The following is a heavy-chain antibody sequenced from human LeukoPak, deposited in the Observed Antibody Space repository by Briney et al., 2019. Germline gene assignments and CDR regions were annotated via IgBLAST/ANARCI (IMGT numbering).Heavy chain of an antibody. J-gene: IGHJ3*02. Sequence: SETLSLTCTVSGGSISSYYWSWIRQPPGKGLEWIGYIYYSGSTNYNPSLKSRVTISVDTSKTQFSLKLSSVTAAETAVYYGARQFTSADAFDIWGQGTMVTVSS. D-gene: IGHD5-24*01. V-gene: IGHV4-59*01. CDR3: ARQFTSADAFDI. CDR2: IYYSGST. CDR1: GGSISSYY.